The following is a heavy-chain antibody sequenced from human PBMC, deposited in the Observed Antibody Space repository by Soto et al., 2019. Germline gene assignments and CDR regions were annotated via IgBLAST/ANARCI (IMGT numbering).Heavy chain of an antibody. J-gene: IGHJ4*02. Sequence: PGGSLRLSCTASGFSFSDSYMGWIRQAPGKGLEWVSYISNSDSTRYYAESVKGRFTISRDNAKNSLYLQMNSLRAEDTAFYSCARAYGQLWSRIFDYWGQGTLVTVSS. V-gene: IGHV3-11*01. CDR3: ARAYGQLWSRIFDY. CDR2: ISNSDSTR. CDR1: GFSFSDSY. D-gene: IGHD5-18*01.